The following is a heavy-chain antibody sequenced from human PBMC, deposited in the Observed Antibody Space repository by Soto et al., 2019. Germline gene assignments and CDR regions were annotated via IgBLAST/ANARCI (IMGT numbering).Heavy chain of an antibody. V-gene: IGHV3-23*01. CDR2: ISGSGGST. D-gene: IGHD6-19*01. J-gene: IGHJ4*02. Sequence: PGGSLRLSCAASGFTFSSYAMSWVRQAPGKGLEWVSAISGSGGSTYYADSVKGRFTISRDNSKNTLYLQMNSLRAEDTAVYYCAEALAVAGIIYYFDYWGQGTLVTVSS. CDR3: AEALAVAGIIYYFDY. CDR1: GFTFSSYA.